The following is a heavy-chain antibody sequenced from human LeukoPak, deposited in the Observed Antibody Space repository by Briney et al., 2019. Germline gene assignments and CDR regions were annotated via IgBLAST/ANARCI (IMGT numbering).Heavy chain of an antibody. V-gene: IGHV4-59*01. J-gene: IGHJ6*03. CDR3: ARGRVSSSTWYSTYYYFFYMDF. Sequence: PSETLSLTCTVSDDSITMYYWTWIRQPPGKGLEWIGYVGHTGSTKFNPSLNGRVSISRDTSNNFFSLRLRSVTAADTAVYFCARGRVSSSTWYSTYYYFFYMDFWGKGTTVTVSS. CDR1: DDSITMYY. D-gene: IGHD4-11*01. CDR2: VGHTGST.